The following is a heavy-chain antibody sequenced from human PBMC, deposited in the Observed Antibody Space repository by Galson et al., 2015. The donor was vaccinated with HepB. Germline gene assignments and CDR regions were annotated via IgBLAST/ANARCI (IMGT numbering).Heavy chain of an antibody. V-gene: IGHV1-69*01. CDR1: GGTFSSYA. Sequence: SCAASGGTFSSYAISWVRQAPGQGLEWMGGIIPIFGTANYAQKFQGRVTITADESTSTAYMELSSLRSEDTAVYYCARCEGRDGYNRAFDIWGQGTMVTVSS. D-gene: IGHD5-24*01. CDR3: ARCEGRDGYNRAFDI. CDR2: IIPIFGTA. J-gene: IGHJ3*02.